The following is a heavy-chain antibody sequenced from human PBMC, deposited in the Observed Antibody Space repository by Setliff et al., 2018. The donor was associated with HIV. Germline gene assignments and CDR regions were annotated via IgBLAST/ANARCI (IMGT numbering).Heavy chain of an antibody. V-gene: IGHV4-39*01. J-gene: IGHJ4*02. CDR1: GGSISSSSYH. Sequence: SETLSLTCSVSGGSISSSSYHWGWIRQPPGKGLEWIGGVYYSGNTYYNPSLEARVTISVDTSKNQFSLRLNSVTAADTAVYFCAQMSISASVYFDYWGQGTLVTVSS. CDR2: VYYSGNT. D-gene: IGHD2-21*01. CDR3: AQMSISASVYFDY.